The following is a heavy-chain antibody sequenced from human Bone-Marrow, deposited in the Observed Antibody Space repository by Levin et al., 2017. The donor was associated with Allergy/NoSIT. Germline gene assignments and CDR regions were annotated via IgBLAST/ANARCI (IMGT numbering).Heavy chain of an antibody. CDR2: ISVSASST. CDR3: TKLRSPAVTDAFDI. V-gene: IGHV3-23*01. D-gene: IGHD2-2*01. Sequence: GGSLRLSCAASGFTLSSYAMSWVRQAPGKGLEWVSGISVSASSTYYADSVRGRFTISRDSSKNTLYLQMNSLRAEETALYYCTKLRSPAVTDAFDIWGQGTMVTVSS. CDR1: GFTLSSYA. J-gene: IGHJ3*02.